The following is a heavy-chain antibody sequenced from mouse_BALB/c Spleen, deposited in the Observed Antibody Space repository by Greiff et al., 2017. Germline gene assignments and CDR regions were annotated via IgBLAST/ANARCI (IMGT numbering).Heavy chain of an antibody. D-gene: IGHD2-3*01. V-gene: IGHV5-12-2*01. CDR3: ARGGDGYYLLY. Sequence: EVMLVESGGGLVQPGGSLKLSCAASGFTFSSYTMSWVRQTPEKRLEWVAYISNGGGSTYYPDTVKGRFTISRDNAKNTLYLQMSSLKSEDTAMYYCARGGDGYYLLYWGQGTLVTVSA. J-gene: IGHJ3*01. CDR1: GFTFSSYT. CDR2: ISNGGGST.